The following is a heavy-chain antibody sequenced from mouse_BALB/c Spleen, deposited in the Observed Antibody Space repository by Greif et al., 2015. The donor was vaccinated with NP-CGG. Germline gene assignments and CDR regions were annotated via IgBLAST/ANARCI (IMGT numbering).Heavy chain of an antibody. CDR1: GFTFTDYY. Sequence: EVQLQESGGGLVQPGGSLRLSCATSGFTFTDYYMSWVRQPPGKALEWLGFIRNKANGYTTEYSASVKGRFTISRDNSQSILYLQMNTLRAEDSATYYCARDLHWDVSWFDYWGQGTTLTVSS. D-gene: IGHD4-1*01. CDR3: ARDLHWDVSWFDY. CDR2: IRNKANGYTT. J-gene: IGHJ2*01. V-gene: IGHV7-3*02.